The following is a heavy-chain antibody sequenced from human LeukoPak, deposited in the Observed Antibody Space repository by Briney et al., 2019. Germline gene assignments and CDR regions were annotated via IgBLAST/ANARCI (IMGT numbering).Heavy chain of an antibody. CDR1: GDSVSSNSTT. D-gene: IGHD3-22*01. CDR2: TYYRSKWYN. Sequence: SQTLSLTCAISGDSVSSNSTTWNWIRQSPSRGLEWLGRTYYRSKWYNDYAVSVKSRITINPDTSKNQFSLQLNSVTPEDTAVYYCASRLTYYYDSNGAFDIWGQGTMVTVSS. V-gene: IGHV6-1*01. CDR3: ASRLTYYYDSNGAFDI. J-gene: IGHJ3*02.